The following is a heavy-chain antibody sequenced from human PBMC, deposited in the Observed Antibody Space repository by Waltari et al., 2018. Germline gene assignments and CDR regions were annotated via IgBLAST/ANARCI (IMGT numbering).Heavy chain of an antibody. Sequence: QMQLVQSGPEVKKPGTSVKVSCKASGFTFTSSAVQWVRQARGQRLEWIGWIVVGSGNTNYAKKFQERVTITRDMSTSTAYMELSSLRSEDTAVYYCAADVGGRGSYYYYYGMDVWGQGTTVTVSS. CDR2: IVVGSGNT. CDR3: AADVGGRGSYYYYYGMDV. D-gene: IGHD1-26*01. CDR1: GFTFTSSA. V-gene: IGHV1-58*01. J-gene: IGHJ6*02.